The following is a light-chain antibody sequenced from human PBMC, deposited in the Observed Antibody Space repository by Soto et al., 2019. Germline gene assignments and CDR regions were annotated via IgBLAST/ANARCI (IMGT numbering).Light chain of an antibody. CDR1: QGISSY. J-gene: IGKJ1*01. V-gene: IGKV1-8*01. CDR2: AAS. Sequence: AIRMTQSPSSFSASTGDRVTITCRASQGISSYLSWYQQKPGKAPKLLIYAASTLQSGVPSRFSGSGSGTDFTLTISCLQSGDCATCYCQPYSSYPHSFGKGTKLELK. CDR3: QPYSSYPHS.